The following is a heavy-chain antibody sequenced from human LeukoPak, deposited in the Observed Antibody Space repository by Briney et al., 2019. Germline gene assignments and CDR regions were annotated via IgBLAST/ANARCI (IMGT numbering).Heavy chain of an antibody. CDR1: GGSISSSSYY. J-gene: IGHJ5*02. Sequence: PSETLSLTCTVSGGSISSSSYYWGWIRQPPGKGLEWIGSIYYSGSTYYSPSLKSRVTISVDTSKNQFSLKLSSVTAADTAVYYCARRVDYYGSGSQNWFDPWGQGTLVTVSS. CDR3: ARRVDYYGSGSQNWFDP. D-gene: IGHD3-10*01. CDR2: IYYSGST. V-gene: IGHV4-39*01.